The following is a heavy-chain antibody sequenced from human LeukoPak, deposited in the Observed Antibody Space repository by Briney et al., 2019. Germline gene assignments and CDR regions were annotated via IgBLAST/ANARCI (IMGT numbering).Heavy chain of an antibody. CDR1: GFTFSSYA. CDR2: ISGGGGST. J-gene: IGHJ4*02. Sequence: GGSLRLSCAASGFTFSSYAMSWVRQAPGKGLEWVSAISGGGGSTYYADSVKGRFTISRDNSKNTLYLQMNSLRAEDTAVYYCAKLYYDILTGYSPFDYWGQGTLVTVSS. D-gene: IGHD3-9*01. V-gene: IGHV3-23*01. CDR3: AKLYYDILTGYSPFDY.